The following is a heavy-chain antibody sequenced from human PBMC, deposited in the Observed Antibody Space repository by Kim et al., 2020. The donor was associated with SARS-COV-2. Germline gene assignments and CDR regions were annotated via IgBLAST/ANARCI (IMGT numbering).Heavy chain of an antibody. CDR1: GFTFSDYY. CDR3: ARVEGVRFFDY. V-gene: IGHV3-11*06. D-gene: IGHD3-3*01. Sequence: GGSLRLSCAASGFTFSDYYMSWIRQAPGKGLEWVSYISSSSSYTNYADSVKGRFTISRDNAKNSLYLQMNSLRAEDTAVYYCARVEGVRFFDYWGQGTLVTVSS. J-gene: IGHJ4*02. CDR2: ISSSSSYT.